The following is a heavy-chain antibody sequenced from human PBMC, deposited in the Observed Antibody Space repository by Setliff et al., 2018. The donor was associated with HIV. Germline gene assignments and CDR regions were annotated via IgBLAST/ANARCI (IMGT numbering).Heavy chain of an antibody. D-gene: IGHD6-13*01. CDR3: ARGAQHLIRDGWFDP. Sequence: ASVKVSCKASTNTFLNYGISWVRQAPGQGLEWMGWISVHNDNSNYAQRFRDRVTMTTDIPTSTAYMELRGLRSDDTAVYYCARGAQHLIRDGWFDPWGQGTLVTVSS. V-gene: IGHV1-18*01. CDR2: ISVHNDNS. CDR1: TNTFLNYG. J-gene: IGHJ5*02.